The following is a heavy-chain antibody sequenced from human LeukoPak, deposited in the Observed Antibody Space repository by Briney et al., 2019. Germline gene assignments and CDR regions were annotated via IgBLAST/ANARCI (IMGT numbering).Heavy chain of an antibody. V-gene: IGHV3-23*01. J-gene: IGHJ5*02. CDR1: GFRFSDST. CDR3: GKEGGA. CDR2: IGGRGGST. Sequence: GGSLRLSCAASGFRFSDSTMTWVRQAPGKGPEWVSAIGGRGGSTYYADSLGGRFTISRDNSKDMVYLQMNSLKVEDTATYYCGKEGGAWGQGTKVTVS. D-gene: IGHD3-16*01.